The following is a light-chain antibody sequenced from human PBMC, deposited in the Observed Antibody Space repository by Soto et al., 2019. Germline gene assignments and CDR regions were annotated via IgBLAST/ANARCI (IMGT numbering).Light chain of an antibody. CDR1: QSVGST. J-gene: IGKJ4*01. CDR2: DTS. Sequence: EIVLTQSPATLSLSPGGTATLSCRASQSVGSTLAWYQQLPGQAPRLLIYDTSNRATGIPARFSGSGSGTDFTVTISSLEPEDFAVYYCQQRSDWPRTVGGGTKVDSK. CDR3: QQRSDWPRT. V-gene: IGKV3-11*01.